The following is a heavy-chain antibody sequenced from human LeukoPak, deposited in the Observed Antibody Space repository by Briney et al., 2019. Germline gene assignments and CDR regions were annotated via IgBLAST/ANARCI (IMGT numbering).Heavy chain of an antibody. CDR3: ARPQYYYGSGSPIDY. CDR1: GFTFSSYG. Sequence: GRPLRLSCAASGFTFSSYGMHWVRQAPGKGLEWVAVIWYDGSNKYYADSVKGRFTISRDNSKNTLYLQMNNLRAEDTAVYYCARPQYYYGSGSPIDYWGQGTLVTVSS. D-gene: IGHD3-10*01. CDR2: IWYDGSNK. J-gene: IGHJ4*02. V-gene: IGHV3-33*01.